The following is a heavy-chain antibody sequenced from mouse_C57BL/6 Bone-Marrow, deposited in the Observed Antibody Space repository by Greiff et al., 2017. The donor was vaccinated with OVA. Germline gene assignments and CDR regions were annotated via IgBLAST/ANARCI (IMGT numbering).Heavy chain of an antibody. J-gene: IGHJ2*01. Sequence: VQLQQPGAELVKPGASVKLSCKASGYTFTSYWMHWVKQRPGQGLEWIGMIHPNSGSTNYNEKFKSKATLTVDKSSSTAYMQLSSLTSEDSAVYYGARCGENLRTAQDYWGQGTTLTVSS. CDR2: IHPNSGST. CDR3: ARCGENLRTAQDY. D-gene: IGHD3-2*02. V-gene: IGHV1-64*01. CDR1: GYTFTSYW.